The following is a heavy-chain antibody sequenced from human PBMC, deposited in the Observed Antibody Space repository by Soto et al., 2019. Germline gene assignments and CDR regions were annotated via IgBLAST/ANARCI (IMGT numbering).Heavy chain of an antibody. D-gene: IGHD2-2*02. Sequence: SATLSLTCTVSGGSISSGGYNCSWIRQHPGKGLEWIGYLYYSVSTYYNPSLKSRVTISVDTSKNQFALKLSSVTAADTAVYYCARKRGVVPAAIHGQVRYGRDVWAKGPRSP. CDR2: LYYSVST. J-gene: IGHJ6*02. CDR3: ARKRGVVPAAIHGQVRYGRDV. V-gene: IGHV4-31*03. CDR1: GGSISSGGYN.